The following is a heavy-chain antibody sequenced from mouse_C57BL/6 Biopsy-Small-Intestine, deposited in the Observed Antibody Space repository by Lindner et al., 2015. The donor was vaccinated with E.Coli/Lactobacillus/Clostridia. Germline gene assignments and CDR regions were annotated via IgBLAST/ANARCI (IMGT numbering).Heavy chain of an antibody. CDR3: TGGGAWFAY. J-gene: IGHJ3*01. Sequence: WIDPENGDTEYASKFQGKATITADTSSNTAYLQLSSLTSEDTAVYYCTGGGAWFAYWGQGTLVTVSA. V-gene: IGHV14-4*01. CDR2: IDPENGDT.